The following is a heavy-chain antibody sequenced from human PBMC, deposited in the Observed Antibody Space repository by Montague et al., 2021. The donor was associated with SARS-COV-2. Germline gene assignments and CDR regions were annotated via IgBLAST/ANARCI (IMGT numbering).Heavy chain of an antibody. CDR3: ARFLYYYDNWFDP. V-gene: IGHV4-39*07. CDR1: GGSISSSSYY. CDR2: IYYSGST. Sequence: SETLSLTCTVSGGSISSSSYYWGWIRQPPGKGLEWIGSIYYSGSTYYNPSLKSRVTISVDTSKNQFSLKLSSVTAADTAVYYCARFLYYYDNWFDPWGQGTLVTVSS. D-gene: IGHD3-22*01. J-gene: IGHJ5*02.